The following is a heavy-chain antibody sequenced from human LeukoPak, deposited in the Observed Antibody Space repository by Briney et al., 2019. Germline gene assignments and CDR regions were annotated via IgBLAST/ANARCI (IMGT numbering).Heavy chain of an antibody. CDR2: IYTSGST. J-gene: IGHJ6*03. V-gene: IGHV4-4*07. CDR1: GVSISSYY. D-gene: IGHD5-12*01. CDR3: ARGLLRLDYMDV. Sequence: SETLSLTCTVSGVSISSYYWSWIRQPAGKGLEWIGRIYTSGSTNYNPSLKSRVTMSVDTSKNQFSLKLSSVTAADTAVYYCARGLLRLDYMDVWGKGTTVTVSS.